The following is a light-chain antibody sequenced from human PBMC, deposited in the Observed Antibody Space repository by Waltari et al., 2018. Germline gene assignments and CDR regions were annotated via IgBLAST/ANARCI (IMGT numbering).Light chain of an antibody. V-gene: IGLV1-44*01. J-gene: IGLJ2*01. CDR3: ATWDDSLNGQL. Sequence: QSVLTQPPSASGTPGQRVTISCSGSSSNLGTNPVNWYQQLPGPAPKLLLYSNDQRPSGVPDRFSGSKSGASASLGSSGLQSEDEADYYCATWDDSLNGQLFGGGTKLTVL. CDR2: SND. CDR1: SSNLGTNP.